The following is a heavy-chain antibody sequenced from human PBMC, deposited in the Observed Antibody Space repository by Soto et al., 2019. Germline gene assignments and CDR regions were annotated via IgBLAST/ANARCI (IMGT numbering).Heavy chain of an antibody. CDR2: ISYDGSNK. CDR3: ARHQSRRVGATFELAQNWFDT. CDR1: VFTFSSYG. J-gene: IGHJ5*02. V-gene: IGHV3-30*03. Sequence: ALRLSWSSSVFTFSSYGRHLVLHSPFKLLGFLSVISYDGSNKYYADSVKGRFTISRDNSKNTLYLQMNSLRAEDTAVYYCARHQSRRVGATFELAQNWFDTWGQGTLVTVSS. D-gene: IGHD1-26*01.